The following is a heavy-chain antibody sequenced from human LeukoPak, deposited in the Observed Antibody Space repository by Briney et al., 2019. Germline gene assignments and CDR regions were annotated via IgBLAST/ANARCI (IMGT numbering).Heavy chain of an antibody. CDR2: INHSGST. CDR1: GGSFSGYY. CDR3: ARFPYYYDSSGWGFYYGMDV. Sequence: SETLSLTCAVYGGSFSGYYWSWIRQPPGKGLEWIGEINHSGSTNYNPSLKSRVTISVDTSKNQFSLKLSSVTAADTAVYYCARFPYYYDSSGWGFYYGMDVWGQGTTVTVSS. V-gene: IGHV4-34*01. J-gene: IGHJ6*02. D-gene: IGHD3-22*01.